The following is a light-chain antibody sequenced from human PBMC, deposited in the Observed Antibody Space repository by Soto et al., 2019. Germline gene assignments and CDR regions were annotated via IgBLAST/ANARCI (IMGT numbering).Light chain of an antibody. J-gene: IGLJ1*01. CDR1: SSKIGSNT. V-gene: IGLV1-44*01. CDR2: GNN. CDR3: AAWDDSLNGYV. Sequence: QSVLTQQPSASGAPGQRVTISCSGSSSKIGSNTVNWYQQLPGTAPKLLIYGNNQRASGVPDRFSGSKSDTSASLAISGFQSEDEVDYYCAAWDDSLNGYVFGTGTKVTVL.